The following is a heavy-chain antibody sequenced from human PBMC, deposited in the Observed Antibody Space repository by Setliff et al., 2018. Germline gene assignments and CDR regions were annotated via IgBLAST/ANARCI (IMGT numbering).Heavy chain of an antibody. V-gene: IGHV3-23*01. D-gene: IGHD5-18*01. Sequence: GGSLRLSCAASGFTFSSYAMHWVRQAPGKGLEWVSAISGSGGSTDYADSVKGRFTISRDNSKNTLYLQMNGLRAEDTAIYYCARGYGFAAWYYLDYWGQGSLVTVSS. CDR2: ISGSGGST. CDR3: ARGYGFAAWYYLDY. J-gene: IGHJ4*02. CDR1: GFTFSSYA.